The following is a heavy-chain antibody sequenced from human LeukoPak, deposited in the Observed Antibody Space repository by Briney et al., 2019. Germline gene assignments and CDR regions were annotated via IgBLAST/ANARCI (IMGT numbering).Heavy chain of an antibody. CDR2: IYHSGST. V-gene: IGHV4-38-2*02. J-gene: IGHJ5*02. D-gene: IGHD3-22*01. CDR3: AREVGYYDSSGYSLLLWFDP. Sequence: PSETLSLTCTVSGYSISSGYYWGWIRQPPGKGLEWIGSIYHSGSTYYNPSLKSRVTISVDTSKNQFSLKLSSVTAADTAVYYCAREVGYYDSSGYSLLLWFDPWGQGTLVTVSS. CDR1: GYSISSGYY.